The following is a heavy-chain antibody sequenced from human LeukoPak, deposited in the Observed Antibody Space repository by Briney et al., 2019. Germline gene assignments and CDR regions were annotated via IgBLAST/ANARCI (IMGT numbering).Heavy chain of an antibody. CDR2: IYSGGST. CDR3: ARNVGY. J-gene: IGHJ4*02. V-gene: IGHV3-53*01. Sequence: QPGGSLRLSCAVSGLTVSNSYMSWVRQAPGKGLEWVSVIYSGGSTYYADSVKGRFTISRDNSKNTVYLQMNSLRDEDTAVYYCARNVGYWGQGTLVTVSS. D-gene: IGHD1-26*01. CDR1: GLTVSNSY.